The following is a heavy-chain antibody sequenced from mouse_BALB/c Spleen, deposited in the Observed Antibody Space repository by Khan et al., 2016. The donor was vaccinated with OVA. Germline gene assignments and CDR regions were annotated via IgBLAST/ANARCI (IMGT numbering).Heavy chain of an antibody. J-gene: IGHJ2*01. Sequence: EVQLQESGPGLVKPSQSLSLTCSVTGYLITSGCYWNWIRQFSGNKLEWTGHISYDGNNNYNPSLKNRISITRDTSKNQFLLRLNPVTPEDTATYNCARDEGYYYGDYFDYSGQGTTLTVSS. D-gene: IGHD1-1*01. V-gene: IGHV3-6*02. CDR2: ISYDGNN. CDR1: GYLITSGCY. CDR3: ARDEGYYYGDYFDY.